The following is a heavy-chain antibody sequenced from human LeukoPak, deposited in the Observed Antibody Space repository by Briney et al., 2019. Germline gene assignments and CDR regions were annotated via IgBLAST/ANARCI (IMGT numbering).Heavy chain of an antibody. CDR1: GFTFSSYA. CDR2: LTDSGGST. V-gene: IGHV3-23*01. J-gene: IGHJ4*02. CDR3: AKGSSSSRPYYFDY. D-gene: IGHD6-13*01. Sequence: GGSLRLSCAASGFTFSSYALSWVRQAPGKGLEWVTALTDSGGSTYYADSVKGRFTISRDNSQNTLYLQMNSLRVEDTAVYYCAKGSSSSRPYYFDYWGQGTLVTVSS.